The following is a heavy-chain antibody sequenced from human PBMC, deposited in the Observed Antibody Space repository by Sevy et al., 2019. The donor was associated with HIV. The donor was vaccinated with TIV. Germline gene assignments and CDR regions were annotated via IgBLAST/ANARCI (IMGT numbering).Heavy chain of an antibody. D-gene: IGHD3-22*01. CDR3: SIYYDIRAFDS. J-gene: IGHJ4*02. CDR1: GFTFSDAA. CDR2: IRGKANNYAT. Sequence: GGSLRLSCAGSGFTFSDAAIHWVRQASGKGPEWLGRIRGKANNYATAYAASVKDRFSISRNDLKDTAYLQMNSLRTEDAAMYYCSIYYDIRAFDSWGQGTQVTVSS. V-gene: IGHV3-73*01.